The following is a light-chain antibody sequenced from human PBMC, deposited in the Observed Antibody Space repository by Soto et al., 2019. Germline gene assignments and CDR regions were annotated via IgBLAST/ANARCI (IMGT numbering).Light chain of an antibody. CDR2: DAS. CDR3: HQYDNL. V-gene: IGKV1-33*01. J-gene: IGKJ2*01. Sequence: DIQMTQSPSSLSASVGDRVTITCQASQDISNYLNWYQQKPGKAPKLLIYDASNLETGVPSRFSGSGSGTDFTFTISSLQHEDIATYYCHQYDNLFGQGTKLEIK. CDR1: QDISNY.